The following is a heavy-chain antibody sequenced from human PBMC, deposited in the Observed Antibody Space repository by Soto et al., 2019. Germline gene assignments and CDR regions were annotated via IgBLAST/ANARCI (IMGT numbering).Heavy chain of an antibody. D-gene: IGHD1-26*01. CDR1: GFNVSAYT. CDR3: ARWEQPLFAY. Sequence: QVKLVESGGGVVQPGRSLRLSCAASGFNVSAYTMHWVRQAPGKGLEWVAVISSDGNHKYYTDSVKGRFTISRDTSTNTLYLQMTSLRAEDTAVYYCARWEQPLFAYWGQGTLVTVSS. J-gene: IGHJ4*02. CDR2: ISSDGNHK. V-gene: IGHV3-30-3*01.